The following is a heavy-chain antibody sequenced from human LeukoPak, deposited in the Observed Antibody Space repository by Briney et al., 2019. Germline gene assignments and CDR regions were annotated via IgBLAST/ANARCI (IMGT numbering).Heavy chain of an antibody. CDR2: ISNSGGST. V-gene: IGHV3-23*01. D-gene: IGHD6-13*01. J-gene: IGHJ4*02. CDR1: GFTFDDYC. CDR3: AKRSAAANYYFDY. Sequence: AGSLTLSCAASGFTFDDYCMSWVRQPPGKGLEWVSTISNSGGSTYYADSVKGRLTMSRDNSKNTLYLQMNSLRAEDTAVYYCAKRSAAANYYFDYWGQGTLVAVSS.